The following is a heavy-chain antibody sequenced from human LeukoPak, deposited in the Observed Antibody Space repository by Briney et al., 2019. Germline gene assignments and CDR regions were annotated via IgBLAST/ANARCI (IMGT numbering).Heavy chain of an antibody. Sequence: GGSLRLSCAASGFTISDYYMSWIRQAPGKGLEWVSYISSSSSYTNYADSVKGRFTISRDNAKNSLYLQMNSLRAEDTAVYYCARQPGYSSGWYDYWGQGTLVTVSS. D-gene: IGHD6-19*01. V-gene: IGHV3-11*06. J-gene: IGHJ4*02. CDR2: ISSSSSYT. CDR3: ARQPGYSSGWYDY. CDR1: GFTISDYY.